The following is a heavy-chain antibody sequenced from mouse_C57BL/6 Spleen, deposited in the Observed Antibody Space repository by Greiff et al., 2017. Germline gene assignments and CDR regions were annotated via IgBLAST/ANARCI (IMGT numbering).Heavy chain of an antibody. CDR1: GYSFTSYY. CDR3: ARGDDGYYGLFAY. J-gene: IGHJ3*01. CDR2: IYPGSGNT. V-gene: IGHV1-66*01. D-gene: IGHD2-3*01. Sequence: QVQLKQSGPELVKPGASVKISCKASGYSFTSYYIHWVKQRPGQGLEWIGWIYPGSGNTKYNEKFKGKATLTADTSSSTAYMQLSSLTSEDSAVYYCARGDDGYYGLFAYWGRGTLVTVSA.